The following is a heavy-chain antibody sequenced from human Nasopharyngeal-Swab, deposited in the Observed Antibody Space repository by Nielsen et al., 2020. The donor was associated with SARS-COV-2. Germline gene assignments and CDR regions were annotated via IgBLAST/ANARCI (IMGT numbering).Heavy chain of an antibody. CDR3: ARERGGGYGDY. J-gene: IGHJ4*02. CDR2: ITSGNSV. CDR1: GFTFSPYT. D-gene: IGHD5-12*01. Sequence: GGSLRLSCATSGFTFSPYTMTWVRQAPGKGLQWISSITSGNSVQYADSVRGRFTISRDNAKNSLYLQMNSLAAEDTAVYYCARERGGGYGDYWGQGTLVTVSS. V-gene: IGHV3-69-1*01.